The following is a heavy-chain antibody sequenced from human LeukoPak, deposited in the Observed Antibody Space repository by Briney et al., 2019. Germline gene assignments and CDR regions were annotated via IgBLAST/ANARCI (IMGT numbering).Heavy chain of an antibody. CDR3: ARDESGSYYFDY. CDR2: IYSGGST. Sequence: GGSLRLSCAASGFTVSSNYMSWVRQAPGKGLEWVSVIYSGGSTYYADSVKGRFTISRDNSKNTLYLQMNSLRAEDTAMYYCARDESGSYYFDYWGQGTLVTVSS. J-gene: IGHJ4*02. V-gene: IGHV3-66*01. CDR1: GFTVSSNY. D-gene: IGHD1-26*01.